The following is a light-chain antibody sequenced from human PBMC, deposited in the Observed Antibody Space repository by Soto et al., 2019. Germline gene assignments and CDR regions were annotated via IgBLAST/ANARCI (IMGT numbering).Light chain of an antibody. V-gene: IGKV1-9*01. J-gene: IGKJ5*01. CDR3: QQLYSYPIT. CDR1: QGISNS. Sequence: IQLTQSPSFLSLSAVDRVTITCRASQGISNSLAWYQQKPGKAPKLLIYSASTLQSGVPSRFSGGISGTEFTLTISSLQPEDFATYYCQQLYSYPITFGQGTRLEIK. CDR2: SAS.